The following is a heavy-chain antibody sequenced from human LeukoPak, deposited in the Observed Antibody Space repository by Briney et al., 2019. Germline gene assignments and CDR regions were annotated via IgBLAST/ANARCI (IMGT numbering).Heavy chain of an antibody. Sequence: RASVKVSCKASGYTFTGYYMHWVRQAPGQGLEWMGWINPNSGGTNYAQKFQGRVTMTRDTSISTAYMELSRLRSDDTAVYYCATTLIVGAPDAFDIWGQGTMVTVSS. CDR1: GYTFTGYY. CDR2: INPNSGGT. CDR3: ATTLIVGAPDAFDI. D-gene: IGHD1-26*01. J-gene: IGHJ3*02. V-gene: IGHV1-2*02.